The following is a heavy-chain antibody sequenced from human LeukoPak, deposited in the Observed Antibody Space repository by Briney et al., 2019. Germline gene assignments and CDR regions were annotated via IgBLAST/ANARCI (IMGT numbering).Heavy chain of an antibody. CDR1: GFTFSTYW. Sequence: PGGSLRLSCAASGFTFSTYWMHWVRQVPGKGLVWVSRIRGDGNSATYADFVKGRFTISRDNAKNTLYLQMNSLRVEDTAVYYCARSDYTDYWGQGNLVTVSS. V-gene: IGHV3-74*01. D-gene: IGHD3-3*01. J-gene: IGHJ4*02. CDR3: ARSDYTDY. CDR2: IRGDGNSA.